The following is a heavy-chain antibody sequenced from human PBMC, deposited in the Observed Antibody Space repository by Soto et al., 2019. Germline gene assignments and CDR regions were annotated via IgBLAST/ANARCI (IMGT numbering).Heavy chain of an antibody. CDR2: INHSGNT. CDR3: ARHNRGDGYYYYHMDV. D-gene: IGHD3-10*01. J-gene: IGHJ6*03. CDR1: GDSISNYY. V-gene: IGHV4-59*08. Sequence: SETLSLTCTVSGDSISNYYWSWIRQPPGKGLEWIGYINHSGNTNYKPSLKSRVTISVDASKNQFSLKLTSVTAADTAMYYCARHNRGDGYYYYHMDVWGKGTTVTVSS.